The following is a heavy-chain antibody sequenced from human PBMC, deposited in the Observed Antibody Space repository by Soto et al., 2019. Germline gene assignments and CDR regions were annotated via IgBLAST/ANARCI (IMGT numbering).Heavy chain of an antibody. CDR2: INAGNGNT. CDR3: ARGGSLYWYFDL. CDR1: GYTFTSYA. V-gene: IGHV1-3*01. Sequence: QVQLVQSGAEVKKPGASVKVSCKASGYTFTSYAMHWVRQAPGQRLEWMGRINAGNGNTKYSQKFQGRVTSTRDTSASTAYMELSSLRSEDTAVYYCARGGSLYWYFDLWGRGTLVTVSS. J-gene: IGHJ2*01. D-gene: IGHD1-26*01.